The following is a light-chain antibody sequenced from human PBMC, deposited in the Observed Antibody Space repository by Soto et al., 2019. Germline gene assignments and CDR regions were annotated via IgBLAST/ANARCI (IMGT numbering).Light chain of an antibody. CDR3: CSYAGSSTPW. Sequence: QSALTPPASVSGSPGQSITISCTGTSSDVGSYNLVSWYQQHPGKAPKLMIYEGSKRPSGVSNRFSGSKSGNTASLTISGLQAEDEADYYCCSYAGSSTPWIGGGTNLTVL. V-gene: IGLV2-23*01. CDR1: SSDVGSYNL. J-gene: IGLJ2*01. CDR2: EGS.